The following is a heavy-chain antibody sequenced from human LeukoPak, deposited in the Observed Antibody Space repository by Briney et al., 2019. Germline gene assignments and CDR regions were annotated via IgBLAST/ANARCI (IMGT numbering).Heavy chain of an antibody. CDR3: ARGITIFGVLYFDY. V-gene: IGHV3-23*01. CDR1: GFTFSSYA. J-gene: IGHJ4*02. D-gene: IGHD3-3*01. Sequence: GGSLRLSCAASGFTFSSYAMSWVRQAPGKGLEWVSAISGSGGSTYYADSVKGRFTISRDNSKNTLYLQMNSLRAEDTAVYYCARGITIFGVLYFDYWGQGTLVTVSS. CDR2: ISGSGGST.